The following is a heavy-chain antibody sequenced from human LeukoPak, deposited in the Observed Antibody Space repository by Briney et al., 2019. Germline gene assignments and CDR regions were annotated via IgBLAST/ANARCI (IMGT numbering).Heavy chain of an antibody. Sequence: GGSLRLSCAASGFNLSVYSMNWVRQAPGKGLEWVSSISSSRSYINYAESVKGRFTISRDNAKNSLYLEMKSLRAEDTAVYYCAREGSPYYYDSSGYYYEDAFDIWGQGTMVTVSS. J-gene: IGHJ3*02. CDR1: GFNLSVYS. CDR2: ISSSRSYI. D-gene: IGHD3-22*01. CDR3: AREGSPYYYDSSGYYYEDAFDI. V-gene: IGHV3-21*01.